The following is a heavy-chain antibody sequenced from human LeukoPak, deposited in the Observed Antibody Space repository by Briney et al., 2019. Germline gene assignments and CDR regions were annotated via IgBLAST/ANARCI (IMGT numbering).Heavy chain of an antibody. CDR3: AKDLRPDGRYDFDH. J-gene: IGHJ4*02. V-gene: IGHV3-23*01. Sequence: PGGSLRLSCAASGFTSSTFAMNWVRQAPGKGLDWVSVITGSGSISYADSVKGRFTISRDNSKNTVYLQMNSLRAEDTAVYYCAKDLRPDGRYDFDHWGQGTLVTVSS. D-gene: IGHD5-12*01. CDR2: ITGSGSI. CDR1: GFTSSTFA.